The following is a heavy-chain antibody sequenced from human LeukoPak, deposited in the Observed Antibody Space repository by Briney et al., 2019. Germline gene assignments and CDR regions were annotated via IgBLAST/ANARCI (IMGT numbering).Heavy chain of an antibody. V-gene: IGHV3-48*02. CDR1: GFTFSAFW. CDR3: ARDPHTYYYGSGSYGMDV. J-gene: IGHJ6*02. Sequence: GGSLRLSCAASGFTFSAFWMHWVRQAPGKGLEWVSYISSSSSTIYYADSVKGRFTISRDNAKNSLYLQMNSLRDEDTAVYYCARDPHTYYYGSGSYGMDVWGQGTTVTVSS. CDR2: ISSSSSTI. D-gene: IGHD3-10*01.